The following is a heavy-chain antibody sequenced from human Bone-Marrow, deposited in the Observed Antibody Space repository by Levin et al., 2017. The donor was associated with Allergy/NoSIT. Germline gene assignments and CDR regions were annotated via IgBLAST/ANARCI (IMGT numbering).Heavy chain of an antibody. Sequence: GGSLRLSCAASGFKFNTYGMHWVRQAQGKGLEWVAVISYVGSNKYYADSVKGRFTISRDNSKNTVFLQMNSLRAEDTAVYFCAKDLSPYSNSWDYFDFWGQGSLVTVSS. V-gene: IGHV3-30*18. D-gene: IGHD6-13*01. J-gene: IGHJ4*02. CDR2: ISYVGSNK. CDR3: AKDLSPYSNSWDYFDF. CDR1: GFKFNTYG.